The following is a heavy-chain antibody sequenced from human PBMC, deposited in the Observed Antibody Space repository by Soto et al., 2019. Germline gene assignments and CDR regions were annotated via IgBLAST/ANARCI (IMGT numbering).Heavy chain of an antibody. CDR2: XSXXXXXT. D-gene: IGHD6-6*01. J-gene: IGHJ4*02. CDR1: GYSFTSYC. V-gene: IGHV1-18*04. Sequence: GASVKVSCKASGYSFTSYCISLVRQAPGQGLEXXGXXSXXXXXTXXAQKLQGRVTMTTDTSTSTAYMELRSLRSDDTAVYYCARGSSSLFDYWGQGTLVTVSS. CDR3: ARGSSSLFDY.